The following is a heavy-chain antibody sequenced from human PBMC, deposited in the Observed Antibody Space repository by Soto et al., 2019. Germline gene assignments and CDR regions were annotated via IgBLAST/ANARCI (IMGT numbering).Heavy chain of an antibody. CDR3: ARDLDGGGDYPSDYYGMDV. D-gene: IGHD4-17*01. J-gene: IGHJ6*02. CDR1: GFTFSSYS. V-gene: IGHV3-21*01. Sequence: PGGSLRLSCAASGFTFSSYSMNWVRQAPGKGLEWVSSISSSSSYIYYADSVKGRFTISRDNAKNSLYLQMNSLRAEDTAVYYCARDLDGGGDYPSDYYGMDVWGQGTTVTVSS. CDR2: ISSSSSYI.